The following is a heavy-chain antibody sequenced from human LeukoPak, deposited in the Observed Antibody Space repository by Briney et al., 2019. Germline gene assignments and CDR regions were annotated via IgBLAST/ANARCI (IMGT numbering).Heavy chain of an antibody. CDR2: VSGGDGIT. CDR1: GFAFSSYA. CDR3: ARGFQCHGDCYFDAIDI. V-gene: IGHV3-23*01. Sequence: HPGGSLRLSCAASGFAFSSYAMSWVRQAPGKGLEWVSTVSGGDGITYYADSVKGRFTISRDISKSTVYMQMNSLRAEDTAVYYCARGFQCHGDCYFDAIDIWGQGTLVIVSS. J-gene: IGHJ3*02. D-gene: IGHD2-21*02.